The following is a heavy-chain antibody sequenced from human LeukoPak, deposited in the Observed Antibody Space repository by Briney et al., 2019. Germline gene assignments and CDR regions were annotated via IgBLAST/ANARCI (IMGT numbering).Heavy chain of an antibody. CDR3: ARDVGRYTYGYRPTEVYWYFDL. Sequence: SETLSLTCAVYGESFSGYYWTWIRQPAGKGLEWIGRMYTSGSTNYNPALKRRGTISVDTSKNQFSLRLSSVTAADTAVYYCARDVGRYTYGYRPTEVYWYFDLWGRGTLVTVSS. D-gene: IGHD5-18*01. CDR1: GESFSGYY. J-gene: IGHJ2*01. V-gene: IGHV4-4*07. CDR2: MYTSGST.